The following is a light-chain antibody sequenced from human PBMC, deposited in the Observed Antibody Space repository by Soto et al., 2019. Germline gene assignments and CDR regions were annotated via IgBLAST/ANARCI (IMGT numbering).Light chain of an antibody. Sequence: QSALTQPRSVSGSPGQSVTISCTGTSSDVGGYNSVSWYQQYPGKAPKLMIYDVSKRPSGVPDRLSGSKSGNTASLTISGLQAEDEADYHCCSYAGSYILVFGGGTKLTVL. V-gene: IGLV2-11*01. CDR1: SSDVGGYNS. CDR2: DVS. CDR3: CSYAGSYILV. J-gene: IGLJ3*02.